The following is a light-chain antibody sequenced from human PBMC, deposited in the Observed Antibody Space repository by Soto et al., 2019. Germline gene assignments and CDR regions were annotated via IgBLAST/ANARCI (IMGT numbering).Light chain of an antibody. CDR2: MAS. V-gene: IGKV1-39*01. CDR1: QTFSNY. CDR3: RQSYITPYT. Sequence: DIQMTQSPSSLSASVGDRVTITCRASQTFSNYLNWYQQKPGKAPRLLIYMASTLQSGVPSRFSGSGSGTDFTLTISSLQPEDSAIYYCRQSYITPYTFGQGTKLEIK. J-gene: IGKJ2*01.